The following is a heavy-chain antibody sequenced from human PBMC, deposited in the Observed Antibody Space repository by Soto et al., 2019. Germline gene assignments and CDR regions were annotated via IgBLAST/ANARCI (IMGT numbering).Heavy chain of an antibody. D-gene: IGHD2-8*01. CDR2: INPSGGST. Sequence: ASVKVSCKASGYTFTSYYMHWVRQAPGQGLEWMGIINPSGGSTSYAQKFQGRVTMTRDTSTSTVYMELSSLRSEDTAVYYCARVYCTNGVCHMRGYYYYYGMDVQGQGTTVTVSS. CDR3: ARVYCTNGVCHMRGYYYYYGMDV. J-gene: IGHJ6*02. CDR1: GYTFTSYY. V-gene: IGHV1-46*01.